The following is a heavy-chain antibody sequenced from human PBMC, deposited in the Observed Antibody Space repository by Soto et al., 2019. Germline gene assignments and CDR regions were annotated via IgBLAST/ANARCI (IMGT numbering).Heavy chain of an antibody. CDR1: GFTFSSYA. CDR3: ARDTTYYFDH. D-gene: IGHD1-1*01. CDR2: ISGSGGST. J-gene: IGHJ4*02. V-gene: IGHV3-23*01. Sequence: PGGSLRLSCAASGFTFSSYAMNWVRQAPGKGLEWVSVISGSGGSTYYADSVKGRFTISRDNSNKSLSLQMNSLRDEDTAVYFCARDTTYYFDHWGQGTQVTVSS.